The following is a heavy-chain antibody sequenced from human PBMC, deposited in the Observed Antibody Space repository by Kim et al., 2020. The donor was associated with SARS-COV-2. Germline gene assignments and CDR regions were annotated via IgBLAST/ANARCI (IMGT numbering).Heavy chain of an antibody. CDR2: ISYDGSKK. D-gene: IGHD6-19*01. J-gene: IGHJ4*02. CDR1: GFTFSSYA. CDR3: ARDLYSSGSHFDY. V-gene: IGHV3-30*04. Sequence: GGSLRLSCAASGFTFSSYAMHWVRQAPGKGLEWVAVISYDGSKKYYADSVKGRSTISRDDSKNTLYLQMNSLRAEDTAVYYCARDLYSSGSHFDYWGQGT.